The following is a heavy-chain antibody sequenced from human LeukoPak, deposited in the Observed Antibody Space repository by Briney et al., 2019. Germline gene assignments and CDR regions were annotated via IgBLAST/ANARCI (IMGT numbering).Heavy chain of an antibody. CDR3: ARRKLLYGSDFDY. V-gene: IGHV4-39*01. CDR2: IYYSGST. D-gene: IGHD2-2*02. Sequence: SETLSLTCTVSGGSISSSSYYWGWIRQPPGKGLEWIGSIYYSGSTYYNPSLKSRVTISVDTSKNQFSLKLSSVTAADTAVYYCARRKLLYGSDFDYWGQGTLVTVSS. CDR1: GGSISSSSYY. J-gene: IGHJ4*02.